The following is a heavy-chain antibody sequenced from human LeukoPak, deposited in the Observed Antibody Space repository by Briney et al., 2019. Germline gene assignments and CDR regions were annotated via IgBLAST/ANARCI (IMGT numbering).Heavy chain of an antibody. CDR1: GFTFTTYW. D-gene: IGHD6-25*01. CDR3: AREGIGIGAASDF. CDR2: IWYDGSKE. V-gene: IGHV3-33*08. J-gene: IGHJ4*02. Sequence: TGGSLRLSCSASGFTFTTYWMTWVRQAPGKGLEWVAVIWYDGSKEYYADSVRGRYTISRDNSGNTLYLQMKSLRAEDTAVYYCAREGIGIGAASDFWGQGTLVTVSP.